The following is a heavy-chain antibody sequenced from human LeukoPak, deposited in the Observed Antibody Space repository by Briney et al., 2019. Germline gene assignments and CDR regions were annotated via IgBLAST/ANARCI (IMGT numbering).Heavy chain of an antibody. CDR3: ARGTGIAVADFDY. CDR1: VFIFSSCW. D-gene: IGHD6-19*01. CDR2: IKQDGSEK. J-gene: IGHJ4*02. Sequence: SGGSLRLSCAASVFIFSSCWMSWVRQAPGKGREGVANIKQDGSEKYYVDSVKGRFTISRDNAKNSLYLQMNSLRAEDTAVYYCARGTGIAVADFDYWGQGTLVTVSS. V-gene: IGHV3-7*01.